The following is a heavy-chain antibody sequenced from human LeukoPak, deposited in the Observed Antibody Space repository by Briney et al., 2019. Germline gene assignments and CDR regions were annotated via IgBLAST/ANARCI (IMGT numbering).Heavy chain of an antibody. Sequence: QPGRSLRLSCAASGFTFSNYALHWVCQAPGEGLEWVAVISYDGSNKYYADSVKGRFTISRDNSKNTLYLQMNSLRAEDTAVYYCARDRLSSSYFDYWGQGTLVTVSS. CDR1: GFTFSNYA. CDR2: ISYDGSNK. V-gene: IGHV3-30-3*01. D-gene: IGHD2-21*02. CDR3: ARDRLSSSYFDY. J-gene: IGHJ4*02.